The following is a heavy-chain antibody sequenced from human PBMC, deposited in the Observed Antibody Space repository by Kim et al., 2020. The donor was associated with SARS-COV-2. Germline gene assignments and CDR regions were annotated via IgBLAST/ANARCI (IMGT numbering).Heavy chain of an antibody. J-gene: IGHJ2*01. Sequence: SVKVSCKASGGTFSSYAISWVRQAPGQGLEWMGGIIPIFGTANYAQKFQGRVTITADESTITAYMELSSLRSADTAVYYCARDGFYCSGGSCCGRYFDL. CDR2: IIPIFGTA. V-gene: IGHV1-69*13. D-gene: IGHD2-15*01. CDR3: ARDGFYCSGGSCCGRYFDL. CDR1: GGTFSSYA.